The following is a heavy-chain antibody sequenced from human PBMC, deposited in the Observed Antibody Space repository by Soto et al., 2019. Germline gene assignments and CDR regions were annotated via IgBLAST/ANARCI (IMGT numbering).Heavy chain of an antibody. CDR2: IVVGSGNT. J-gene: IGHJ3*02. CDR3: AAARTYYDYIWGSLGSAFDI. Sequence: VASVKVSCKASGFTFTSSAMQWVRQARGQRLEWIGWIVVGSGNTNYAQKFQERVTITRDMSTSTAYMELSSLRSEDTAVYYCAAARTYYDYIWGSLGSAFDIWGQGTMVTVSS. V-gene: IGHV1-58*02. D-gene: IGHD3-16*01. CDR1: GFTFTSSA.